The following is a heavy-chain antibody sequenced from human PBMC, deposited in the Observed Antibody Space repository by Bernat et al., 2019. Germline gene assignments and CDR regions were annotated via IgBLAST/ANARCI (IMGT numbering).Heavy chain of an antibody. CDR3: GGAGGGSGCYYCCGMDV. CDR1: GFTFSSYA. V-gene: IGHV3-23*01. J-gene: IGHJ6*02. CDR2: ISGSGGST. D-gene: IGHD1-26*01. Sequence: EVQLLESGGGLVQPGGSLRLSCAASGFTFSSYAMSWVRQAPGKGLVWVSAISGSGGSTYCADGVKGRFNMSRDKREGTLYLQMECLRAGDRGIEDCGGAGGGSGCYYCCGMDVWGQGTAVTV.